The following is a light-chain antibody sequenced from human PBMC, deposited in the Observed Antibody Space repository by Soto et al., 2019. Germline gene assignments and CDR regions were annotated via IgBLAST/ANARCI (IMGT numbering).Light chain of an antibody. CDR1: QSVNSD. V-gene: IGKV3-15*01. CDR3: HQYDNWPET. CDR2: GAS. Sequence: ETVMTQSPATLSVSPGERATLSCRASQSVNSDLAWYQLKPGQAPRLLIYGASTRATGIPARFSGSGSGTEFTLTISSLQSEDFAVYYCHQYDNWPETFGQGTKVEIK. J-gene: IGKJ1*01.